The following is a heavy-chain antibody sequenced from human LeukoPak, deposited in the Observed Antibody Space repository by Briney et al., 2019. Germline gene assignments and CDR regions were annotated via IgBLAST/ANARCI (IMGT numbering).Heavy chain of an antibody. CDR2: IYYSGST. CDR3: ARHGAARHYYYYYYMDV. CDR1: GGSISSGDYY. Sequence: SQTLSLTCTVSGGSISSGDYYWSWIRQPPGKGLEWIGYIYYSGSTYYNPSLKSRVTISVDTSKNQFSLKLSSVTAADTAVYYCARHGAARHYYYYYYMDVWGKGTTVTVSS. D-gene: IGHD6-6*01. J-gene: IGHJ6*03. V-gene: IGHV4-30-4*08.